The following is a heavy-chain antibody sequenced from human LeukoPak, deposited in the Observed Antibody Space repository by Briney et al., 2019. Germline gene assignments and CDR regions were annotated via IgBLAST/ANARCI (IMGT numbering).Heavy chain of an antibody. J-gene: IGHJ6*02. D-gene: IGHD5-18*01. CDR3: ARWFQLWSGGYYYGMDV. CDR2: IYYSGST. Sequence: PSETLSLTCTVSGGSISSSSYYWGWIRQPPGKGLEWIGSIYYSGSTYYNPSLKSRVTISVDTSKNQFSLKLSSVTAADTAVYYCARWFQLWSGGYYYGMDVWGQGTTVTVSS. CDR1: GGSISSSSYY. V-gene: IGHV4-39*07.